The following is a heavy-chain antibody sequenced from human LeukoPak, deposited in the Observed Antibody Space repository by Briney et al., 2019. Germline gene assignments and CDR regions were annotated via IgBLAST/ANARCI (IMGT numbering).Heavy chain of an antibody. D-gene: IGHD6-6*01. J-gene: IGHJ4*02. Sequence: GGSLRLSCAASGFTFSDYYMSWIRQAPGKGLEWVSYISSSSSYTNYADSVKGRFTISRNNAKNSLYLQMNSLRAEDTAVYYCARDDEWSIAVFVDWGQGTLVTVSS. CDR2: ISSSSSYT. V-gene: IGHV3-11*06. CDR3: ARDDEWSIAVFVD. CDR1: GFTFSDYY.